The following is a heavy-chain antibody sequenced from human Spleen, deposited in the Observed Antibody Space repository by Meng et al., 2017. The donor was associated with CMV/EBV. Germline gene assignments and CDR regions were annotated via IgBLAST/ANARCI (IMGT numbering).Heavy chain of an antibody. J-gene: IGHJ6*02. D-gene: IGHD5-12*01. CDR1: GYTFTSYD. Sequence: ASVKVSCKASGYTFTSYDINWVRQATGQGLEWMGWMNPNSGNTGYAQKFQGRVTITRNTSISTAYMELSSLRSEDTAVFYCARDSSWLRLDSFDGMDVWGQGTTVTVSS. CDR3: ARDSSWLRLDSFDGMDV. V-gene: IGHV1-8*03. CDR2: MNPNSGNT.